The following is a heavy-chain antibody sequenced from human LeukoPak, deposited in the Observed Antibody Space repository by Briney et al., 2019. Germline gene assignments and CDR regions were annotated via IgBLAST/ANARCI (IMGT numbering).Heavy chain of an antibody. CDR2: ISYDGSNK. J-gene: IGHJ4*02. D-gene: IGHD6-13*01. CDR3: AKFPSRNEQLGY. CDR1: GFTFSSYG. Sequence: GGSLRLSCAASGFTFSSYGMHWVRQAPGKGLEWVAVISYDGSNKYYADSVKGRFTISRDNSKNTLYLQMNSLRAEDTAVYYCAKFPSRNEQLGYWGQGTLVTVPS. V-gene: IGHV3-30*18.